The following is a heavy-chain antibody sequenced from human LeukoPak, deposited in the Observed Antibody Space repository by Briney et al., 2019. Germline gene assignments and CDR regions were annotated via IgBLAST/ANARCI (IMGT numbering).Heavy chain of an antibody. D-gene: IGHD5-12*01. CDR1: GGSFSGYY. J-gene: IGHJ4*02. CDR2: INHSGST. CDR3: GSGGYDPVLQSVEY. V-gene: IGHV4-34*01. Sequence: SETLSLTCAVYGGSFSGYYWSWIRQPPGRGRGGFGEINHSGSTNYNPSLKSRVTISVDTSKNQFSLKLNSVTAADMAVYYCGSGGYDPVLQSVEYWGQGTLVTVSS.